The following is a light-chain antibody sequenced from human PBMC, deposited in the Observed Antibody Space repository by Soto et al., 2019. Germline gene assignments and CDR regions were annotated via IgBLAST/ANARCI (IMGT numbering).Light chain of an antibody. CDR3: QQRSNWPPIT. CDR1: QIVTGSY. CDR2: DAS. V-gene: IGKV3-11*01. J-gene: IGKJ5*01. Sequence: TVVKHLPGILSLSQGEGATLSCRASQIVTGSYLAWYQQKPGQAPRLLIYDASNRATGIPARFSGSGSGTDFTLTISSLEPEDFAVYYCQQRSNWPPITFGQGTRLEIK.